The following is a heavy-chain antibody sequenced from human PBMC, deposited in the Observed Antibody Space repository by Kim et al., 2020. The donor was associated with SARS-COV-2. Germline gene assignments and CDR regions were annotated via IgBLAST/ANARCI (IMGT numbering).Heavy chain of an antibody. CDR3: AKVSTVVTPDQADC. J-gene: IGHJ4*02. D-gene: IGHD2-21*02. Sequence: DPGKGRFTISRDNSKNTLYLQMNSLRAEDTAVYYCAKVSTVVTPDQADCWGQGTLVTVSS. V-gene: IGHV3-30*02.